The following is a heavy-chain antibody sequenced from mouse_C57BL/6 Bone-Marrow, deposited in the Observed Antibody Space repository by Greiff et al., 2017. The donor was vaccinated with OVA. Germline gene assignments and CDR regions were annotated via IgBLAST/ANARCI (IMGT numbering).Heavy chain of an antibody. V-gene: IGHV5-2*01. CDR1: EYEFPSHD. Sequence: EVQLVESGGGLVQPGESLKLSCESNEYEFPSHDMSWVRKTPEKRLELVAAINSDGGSTYYPDTMERRFIISRDNTKKTLYLQRSSLRSEDTALYDCGGQGGYPFDYWGQGTTLTVSS. CDR3: GGQGGYPFDY. J-gene: IGHJ2*01. D-gene: IGHD2-2*01. CDR2: INSDGGST.